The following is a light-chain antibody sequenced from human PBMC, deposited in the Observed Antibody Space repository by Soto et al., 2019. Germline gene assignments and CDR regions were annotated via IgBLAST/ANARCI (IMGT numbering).Light chain of an antibody. V-gene: IGKV3-15*01. Sequence: EIMMTQSPGTLSASPGERATLSCRASQSVSSNLAWYQQKPGQAPRLLIYAVSTRATGIPARFSGSGSGTEFTLTISSLQTADFAVYYSQRYNMRPLTFGQGTNVEIK. CDR3: QRYNMRPLT. CDR2: AVS. CDR1: QSVSSN. J-gene: IGKJ1*01.